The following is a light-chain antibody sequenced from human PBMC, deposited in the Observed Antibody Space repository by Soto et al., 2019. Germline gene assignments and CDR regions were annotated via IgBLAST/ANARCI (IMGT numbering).Light chain of an antibody. CDR3: QQYGSSLT. Sequence: EIVLTQSPGTLSLSPGERATLSCRASQSVSSSYLAWYHQKPGQAPRLLIYGASSRATGIPDRFRGSGSGTVFSLTISSLEPEDFAVYYCQQYGSSLTVGGGTKVDI. V-gene: IGKV3-20*01. CDR2: GAS. J-gene: IGKJ4*01. CDR1: QSVSSSY.